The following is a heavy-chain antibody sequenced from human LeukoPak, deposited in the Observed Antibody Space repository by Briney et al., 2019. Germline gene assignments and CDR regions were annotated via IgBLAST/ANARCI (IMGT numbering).Heavy chain of an antibody. CDR3: ARGVGGGYCSGGSCQGFDY. CDR2: IYYSGST. J-gene: IGHJ4*02. D-gene: IGHD2-15*01. V-gene: IGHV4-59*01. Sequence: SETLSLTCTVSVGSISSDYWSWVRQPPGEGLEWSGYIYYSGSTNYNPSLKSRVTISVDTSKHQFSLKLSSVTAADTAVYYCARGVGGGYCSGGSCQGFDYWGQGTLVTVSS. CDR1: VGSISSDY.